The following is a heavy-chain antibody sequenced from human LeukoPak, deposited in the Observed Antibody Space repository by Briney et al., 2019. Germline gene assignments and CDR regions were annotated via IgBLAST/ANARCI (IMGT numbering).Heavy chain of an antibody. V-gene: IGHV3-30*03. D-gene: IGHD3-3*01. J-gene: IGHJ3*02. CDR2: ISYDGSNK. CDR3: ARMRVAYDFWSGYPDAFDI. Sequence: GGSLRLSCATSGFTFSNAWMKWVRQAPGKGLEWVAVISYDGSNKYYADSVKGRFTISRDNSKNTLYLQMNSLRAEDTAVYYCARMRVAYDFWSGYPDAFDIWGQGTMVTVSS. CDR1: GFTFSNAW.